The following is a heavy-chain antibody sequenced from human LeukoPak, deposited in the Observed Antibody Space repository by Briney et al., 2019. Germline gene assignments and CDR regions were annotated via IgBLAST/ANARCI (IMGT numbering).Heavy chain of an antibody. CDR3: ARGVHDYCDYWTDY. D-gene: IGHD4-17*01. Sequence: PSETLSLTCTVSGGSISRSSYHWRWIRKPPGKGLVRFGSIYYSGSTYYNPSLKSRVTISVDTSKNLYSLRLSSVTAADTAVYYCARGVHDYCDYWTDYWGQGTLVTVSS. CDR1: GGSISRSSYH. V-gene: IGHV4-39*01. J-gene: IGHJ4*02. CDR2: IYYSGST.